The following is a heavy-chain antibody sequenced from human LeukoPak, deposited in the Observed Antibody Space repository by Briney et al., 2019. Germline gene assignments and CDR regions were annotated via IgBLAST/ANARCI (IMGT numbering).Heavy chain of an antibody. CDR1: GYTFTGYY. Sequence: GASVKVSCKASGYTFTGYYMHWVRQAPGQGLEWMGRINPNSGGTNYAQKFQGRVTMTRDTSISTAYMELSRLRSDDTADYYYALRIEEGDYCDYWGQGTLVTVSS. J-gene: IGHJ4*02. CDR2: INPNSGGT. CDR3: ALRIEEGDYCDY. D-gene: IGHD2/OR15-2a*01. V-gene: IGHV1-2*06.